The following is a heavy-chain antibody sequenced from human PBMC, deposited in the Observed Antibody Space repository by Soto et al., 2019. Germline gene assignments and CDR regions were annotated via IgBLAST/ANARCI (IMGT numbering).Heavy chain of an antibody. V-gene: IGHV3-21*01. J-gene: IGHJ5*02. CDR1: GFTFSNYN. CDR3: AREGALKPFSS. Sequence: EVQLVESGGGLVKPGGSLRLSCVASGFTFSNYNMNWVRQAPGKGLEWVSHISGSSIYIHYADSVRGRFTISRDNAKNSVYLQMESLRVEDTAVYYCAREGALKPFSSWGQGALVTVAS. CDR2: ISGSSIYI.